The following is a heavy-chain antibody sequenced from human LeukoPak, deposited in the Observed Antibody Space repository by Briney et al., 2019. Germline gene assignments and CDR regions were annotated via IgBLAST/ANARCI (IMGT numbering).Heavy chain of an antibody. J-gene: IGHJ4*02. CDR2: VYYSGST. CDR3: ARRYKDMVVVPAVFYFDY. CDR1: GASMGSDSYS. Sequence: PPETLSLTCNVSGASMGSDSYSWVWLRQPPGKALEWIGSVYYSGSTYYTPSLKSRVTISVDMSRNHFSLRLNSVAAADTAVYYCARRYKDMVVVPAVFYFDYWGRGILVTVSS. V-gene: IGHV4-39*02. D-gene: IGHD2-2*01.